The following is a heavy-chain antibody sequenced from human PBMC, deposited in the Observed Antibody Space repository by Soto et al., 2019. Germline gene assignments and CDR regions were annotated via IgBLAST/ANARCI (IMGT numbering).Heavy chain of an antibody. J-gene: IGHJ4*02. CDR1: GFTFRSYA. CDR2: ISRDGTNK. D-gene: IGHD3-10*01. CDR3: ARSRSGAVADSFDF. Sequence: PGGSLRLSCAASGFTFRSYAIHWVRQAPGKGLEWVAVISRDGTNKYYVDSVKGRFTISRDNPKDTVYLQMNSLRDEDSAMFYCARSRSGAVADSFDFWGQGTLVTVSS. V-gene: IGHV3-30*04.